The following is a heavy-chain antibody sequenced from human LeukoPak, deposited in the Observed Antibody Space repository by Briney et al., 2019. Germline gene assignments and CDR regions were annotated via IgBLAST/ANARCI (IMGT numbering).Heavy chain of an antibody. CDR1: GYTFTSYY. D-gene: IGHD4-23*01. Sequence: GASVKVSCKASGYTFTSYYMHWVRQAPGQGLEWMGIINPSGGSTSYAQKFQGRVTMTRDMSTSTVFMELSSLRSEDTAVYYCAATTVVTSPLDYWGQGTLVTVSS. V-gene: IGHV1-46*01. J-gene: IGHJ4*02. CDR2: INPSGGST. CDR3: AATTVVTSPLDY.